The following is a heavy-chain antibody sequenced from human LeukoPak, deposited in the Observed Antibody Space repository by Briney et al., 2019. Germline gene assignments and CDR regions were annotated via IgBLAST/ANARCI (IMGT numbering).Heavy chain of an antibody. Sequence: ASVKVSCKASGYTFIDYYVHWVRQAPGQGLEWMGWINPNAGGTNYAQKFQGRVTMAWDTSITTTYIELSRLTSDDTAVYYCARAHTTGRYWGQGTQVTVSS. CDR2: INPNAGGT. D-gene: IGHD1-14*01. CDR1: GYTFIDYY. CDR3: ARAHTTGRY. J-gene: IGHJ4*02. V-gene: IGHV1-2*02.